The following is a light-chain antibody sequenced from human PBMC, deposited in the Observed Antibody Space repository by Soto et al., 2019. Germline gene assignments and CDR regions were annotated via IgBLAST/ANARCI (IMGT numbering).Light chain of an antibody. CDR3: QQYGNSRGT. V-gene: IGKV3-20*01. Sequence: EIVLTQSPGTLSLSPGERATLSCRASQSVSNNYLAWYQQKPGQAPRLLIYGASNRATGIPDRFSGSGSGTDFTLTINRLEPEDFAVYYCQQYGNSRGTFGQGTKVDIK. CDR1: QSVSNNY. J-gene: IGKJ1*01. CDR2: GAS.